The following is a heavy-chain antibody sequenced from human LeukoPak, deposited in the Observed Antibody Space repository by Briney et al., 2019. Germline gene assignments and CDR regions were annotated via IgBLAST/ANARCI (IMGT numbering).Heavy chain of an antibody. CDR1: GYTFTSYD. D-gene: IGHD2-15*01. J-gene: IGHJ6*02. V-gene: IGHV1-8*01. CDR3: AVAVAARYYYYHGMDV. Sequence: ASVKVSCKASGYTFTSYDINWVRQATGQGLEWMGWMNPNSGNTGYAQKFQGRVTMTRNTSISTAYMELSSLRSEDTAVYYCAVAVAARYYYYHGMDVWGQGTTVTVSS. CDR2: MNPNSGNT.